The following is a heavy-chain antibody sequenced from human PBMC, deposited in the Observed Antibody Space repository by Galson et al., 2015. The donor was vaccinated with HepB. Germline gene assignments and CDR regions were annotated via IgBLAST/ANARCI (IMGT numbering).Heavy chain of an antibody. D-gene: IGHD5-18*01. CDR3: ARGRRGYSYGYHPFDY. V-gene: IGHV4-59*01. Sequence: SETLSLTCTVSGGSISSYYWSWIRQPPGKGLEWIGYIYYSGSTNYNPSLKSRVTISVDTSKNQFSLKLSSVTAADTAVYYCARGRRGYSYGYHPFDYWGQGTLVTVSS. J-gene: IGHJ4*02. CDR1: GGSISSYY. CDR2: IYYSGST.